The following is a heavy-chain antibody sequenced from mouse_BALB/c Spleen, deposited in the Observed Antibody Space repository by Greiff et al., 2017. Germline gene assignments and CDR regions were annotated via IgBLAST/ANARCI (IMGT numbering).Heavy chain of an antibody. CDR3: AREGGSSYEYFDV. D-gene: IGHD1-1*01. CDR1: GFTFTDYY. Sequence: EVKLMESGGGLVQPGGSLRLSCATSGFTFTDYYMSWVRQPPGKALEWLGFIRNKANGYTTEYSASVKGRFTISRDNSQSILYLQMNTLRAEDSATYYCAREGGSSYEYFDVWGAGTTVTVSS. V-gene: IGHV7-3*02. CDR2: IRNKANGYTT. J-gene: IGHJ1*01.